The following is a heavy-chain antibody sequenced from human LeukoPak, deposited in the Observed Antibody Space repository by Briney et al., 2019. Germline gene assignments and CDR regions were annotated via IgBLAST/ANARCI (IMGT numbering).Heavy chain of an antibody. CDR1: GFTFSSYA. CDR2: ISYDGSNK. CDR3: ARDKPAAAGTFDY. J-gene: IGHJ4*02. Sequence: GGSLRLSCAASGFTFSSYAMHWVRQAPGKGLEWVAVISYDGSNKYYADSVKGRFTISRDSSKNTLYLQMNSLRAEDTAVYYCARDKPAAAGTFDYWGQGTLVTVSS. D-gene: IGHD6-13*01. V-gene: IGHV3-30-3*01.